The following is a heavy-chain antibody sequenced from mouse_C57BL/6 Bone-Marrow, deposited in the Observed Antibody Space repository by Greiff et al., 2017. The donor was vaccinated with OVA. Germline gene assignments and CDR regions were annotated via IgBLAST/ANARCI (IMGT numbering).Heavy chain of an antibody. CDR1: GYTFTDYY. V-gene: IGHV1-76*01. J-gene: IGHJ4*01. CDR2: IYPGSGNT. D-gene: IGHD4-1*01. Sequence: QVQLKESGAELVRPGASVKLSCKASGYTFTDYYINWVKQRPGQGLEWIARIYPGSGNTYYNEKFKGKATLTAEKSSSTAYMQLSSLTSEDSAVYFCARANWVYYYAMDYWGQGTSVTVSS. CDR3: ARANWVYYYAMDY.